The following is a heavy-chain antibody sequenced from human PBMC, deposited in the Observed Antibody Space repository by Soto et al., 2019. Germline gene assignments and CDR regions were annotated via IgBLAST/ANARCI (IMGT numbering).Heavy chain of an antibody. D-gene: IGHD3-10*01. CDR3: TGWFGELWYYYYGMDV. CDR1: GFTFSSYA. V-gene: IGHV3-23*01. J-gene: IGHJ6*02. CDR2: ISGSGGTT. Sequence: GGSLRLSCAASGFTFSSYAMSWVRQAPGKGLEWVSAISGSGGTTEYAASVKGRFTISRDDSKSIAYLQMNSLKTEDTAVYYCTGWFGELWYYYYGMDVWGQGTTVTVSS.